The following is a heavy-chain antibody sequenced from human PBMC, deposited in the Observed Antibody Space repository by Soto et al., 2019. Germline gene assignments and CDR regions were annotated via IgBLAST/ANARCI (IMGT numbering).Heavy chain of an antibody. Sequence: GGSLRLSCAASGFTFSSYDMHWVRQAPGKGLEWVSAIATAGETYYPGSVKGRFTISKESAKNSLYLQMNSLTVEDTAVYYCAASWSQVWSGSIAAFDIWGQGTMVTVSS. V-gene: IGHV3-13*01. CDR3: AASWSQVWSGSIAAFDI. CDR2: IATAGET. CDR1: GFTFSSYD. J-gene: IGHJ3*02. D-gene: IGHD3-3*01.